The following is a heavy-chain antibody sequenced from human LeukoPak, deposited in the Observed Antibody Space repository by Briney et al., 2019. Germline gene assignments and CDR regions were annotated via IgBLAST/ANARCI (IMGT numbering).Heavy chain of an antibody. CDR3: AREFSYQRFLEWLGWFDP. Sequence: GASVKVSCKASGGTFSSYAISWVRQAPGQGLEWMGGITPIFGTANYAQKFQGRVTITADESTSTAYMELSSLRSEDTAVYYCAREFSYQRFLEWLGWFDPWGQGTLVTVSS. D-gene: IGHD3-3*01. CDR2: ITPIFGTA. CDR1: GGTFSSYA. V-gene: IGHV1-69*01. J-gene: IGHJ5*02.